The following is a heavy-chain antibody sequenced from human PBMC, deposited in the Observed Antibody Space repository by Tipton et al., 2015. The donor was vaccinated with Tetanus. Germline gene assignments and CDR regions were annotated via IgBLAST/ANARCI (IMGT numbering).Heavy chain of an antibody. CDR2: IRSKAYGGTT. CDR3: MVRGVDGNFDY. D-gene: IGHD3-10*01. Sequence: LRLSCTASGFTFGDYAMSWFRQAPGKGLEWVGFIRSKAYGGTTEYAASVKGRFTISRDDSKSIAYLQMNSLKTEDTAVYYAMVRGVDGNFDYWGQGTLVTVSS. CDR1: GFTFGDYA. J-gene: IGHJ4*02. V-gene: IGHV3-49*03.